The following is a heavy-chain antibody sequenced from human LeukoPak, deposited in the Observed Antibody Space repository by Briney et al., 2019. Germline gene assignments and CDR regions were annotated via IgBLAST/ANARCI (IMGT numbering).Heavy chain of an antibody. CDR2: ISAYNGNT. V-gene: IGHV1-18*01. CDR1: GYTFTSYG. CDR3: ARDVWGNSYGYSDY. Sequence: ASVKVSCKASGYTFTSYGISWVRQAPGQGLEWMGWISAYNGNTNYAQNLQDRVTMATDTSTSTAYLDLRSLRFDDTAVYYCARDVWGNSYGYSDYWGQGTLVTVTS. D-gene: IGHD5-18*01. J-gene: IGHJ4*02.